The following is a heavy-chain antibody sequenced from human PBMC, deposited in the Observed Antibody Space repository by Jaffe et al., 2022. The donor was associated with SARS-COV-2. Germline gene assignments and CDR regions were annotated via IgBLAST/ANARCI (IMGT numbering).Heavy chain of an antibody. D-gene: IGHD2-21*02. CDR3: AKLNVGGDGSV. V-gene: IGHV3-23*01. J-gene: IGHJ6*02. CDR1: GFTFSGYV. Sequence: EVRLLESGGGLVQPGGSLRLSCAAPGFTFSGYVTSWVRQAPEKGLEWVSSISVSGGNTYYADSVKGRFSVSSDSSKNTLYLQMNSLRAEDTATYYCAKLNVGGDGSVWGQGTTVTVSS. CDR2: ISVSGGNT.